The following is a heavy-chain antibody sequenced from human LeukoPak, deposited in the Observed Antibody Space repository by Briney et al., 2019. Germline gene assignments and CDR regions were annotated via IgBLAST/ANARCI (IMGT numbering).Heavy chain of an antibody. CDR3: SRAPVGYCSGGSCYPTSPHIYYYYYMDV. J-gene: IGHJ6*03. V-gene: IGHV1-46*01. CDR2: INPNGGST. Sequence: ASVTVSCKASGYTFTSYYMHWLRQAAGQGLDGMGLINPNGGSTSYAQMFQGRVTMIRDPYTSTVYKELSRLRPDATGGYYCSRAPVGYCSGGSCYPTSPHIYYYYYMDVWGKGTTVTVSS. CDR1: GYTFTSYY. D-gene: IGHD2-15*01.